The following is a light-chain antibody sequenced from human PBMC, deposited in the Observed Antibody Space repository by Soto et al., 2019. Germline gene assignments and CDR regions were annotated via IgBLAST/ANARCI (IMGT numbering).Light chain of an antibody. J-gene: IGKJ1*01. CDR1: QSVTSN. Sequence: EIVMTQSPATLSVSPGERATLSCRASQSVTSNLAWYQQKPDQAPRLLIYGASTRATAIRGRFSGSGSGTEFTLTISSLQSEDFAIYYCQQYNNWPRTFGQGTKVEIK. V-gene: IGKV3-15*01. CDR3: QQYNNWPRT. CDR2: GAS.